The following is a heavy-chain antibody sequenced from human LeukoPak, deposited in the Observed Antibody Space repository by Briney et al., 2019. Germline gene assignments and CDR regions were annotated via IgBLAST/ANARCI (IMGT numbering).Heavy chain of an antibody. CDR1: GYTFTSYY. CDR3: AGSWAGYCSGGSCYSLDY. V-gene: IGHV1-46*01. Sequence: ASVKVSCKASGYTFTSYYMHWVRQAPGQGLKWMGIINPSGGSTSYAQKFQGRVTMTRDTSTSTVYMELSSLRSEDTAVYYCAGSWAGYCSGGSCYSLDYWGQGTLVTVSS. D-gene: IGHD2-15*01. CDR2: INPSGGST. J-gene: IGHJ4*02.